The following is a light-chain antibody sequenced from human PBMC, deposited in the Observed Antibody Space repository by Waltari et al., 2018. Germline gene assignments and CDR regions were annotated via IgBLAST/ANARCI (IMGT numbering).Light chain of an antibody. CDR3: SSYTSSITVI. J-gene: IGLJ2*01. CDR1: STDIGGYNF. CDR2: DVT. V-gene: IGLV2-14*03. Sequence: QSALTQPASVSGSPGQSITMSCAGTSTDIGGYNFVSWYQHHSGKTPKLIIYDVTNRPSGVSNRFSGSKTVNTAYLTISGLRAEDEADYYCSSYTSSITVIFGGGTKVTVL.